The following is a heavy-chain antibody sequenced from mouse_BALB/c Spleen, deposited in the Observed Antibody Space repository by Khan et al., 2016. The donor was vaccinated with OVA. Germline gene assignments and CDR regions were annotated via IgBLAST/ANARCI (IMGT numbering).Heavy chain of an antibody. CDR1: GYTFTNYG. V-gene: IGHV9-3-1*01. D-gene: IGHD1-1*01. J-gene: IGHJ4*01. Sequence: QIQLVQSGPELKKPGETVKISCKASGYTFTNYGMNWVKQAPGKGLKWMGWINTYTGESTYADDFKGRFAFSLETSASTAFLQINNLKNEDTATYCCSRPPYVSYVMVYWGQGTSVTVSS. CDR2: INTYTGES. CDR3: SRPPYVSYVMVY.